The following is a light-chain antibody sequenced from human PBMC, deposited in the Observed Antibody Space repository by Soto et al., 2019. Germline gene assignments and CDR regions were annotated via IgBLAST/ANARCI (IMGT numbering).Light chain of an antibody. J-gene: IGLJ2*01. CDR2: EVT. Sequence: QSALTQPASVSGSPGQSITISCTGTSSDIGAYNYVSWYQQHPGKAPKLMIYEVTNRPSGVSNRFSGSKSGNTASLTISGLQAEDEADYYCSSYTRSTTVTFGGGTKLTVL. V-gene: IGLV2-14*01. CDR1: SSDIGAYNY. CDR3: SSYTRSTTVT.